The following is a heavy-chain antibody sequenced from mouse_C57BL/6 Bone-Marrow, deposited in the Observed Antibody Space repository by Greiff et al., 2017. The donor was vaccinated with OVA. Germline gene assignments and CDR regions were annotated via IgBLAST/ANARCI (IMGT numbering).Heavy chain of an antibody. J-gene: IGHJ4*01. V-gene: IGHV5-6*01. CDR2: ISSGGSYT. Sequence: EVQLQESGGDLVKPGGSLKLSCAASGFTFSSYGMSWVRQTPEKRLEWVATISSGGSYTYYPDSVQGRFTISRDNAKNTLYLQMSMLKSEDTAIYYCERHGMVTTRRTYYAMDYWGQGTSGTVSS. CDR3: ERHGMVTTRRTYYAMDY. D-gene: IGHD2-2*01. CDR1: GFTFSSYG.